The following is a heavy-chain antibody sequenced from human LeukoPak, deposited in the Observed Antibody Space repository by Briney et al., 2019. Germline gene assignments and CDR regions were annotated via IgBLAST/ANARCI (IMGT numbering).Heavy chain of an antibody. CDR2: ISSSSSYV. D-gene: IGHD6-13*01. CDR3: AREYSSSWSLDYFDY. CDR1: GFTLSSYS. J-gene: IGHJ4*02. Sequence: GGSLRLSCAASGFTLSSYSMNWVRQAPGKGLEWVSSISSSSSYVYYADSVKGRFTISRDNAKNSLYLQMNSLRAEDTAVYYCAREYSSSWSLDYFDYWGQGTLVTASS. V-gene: IGHV3-21*01.